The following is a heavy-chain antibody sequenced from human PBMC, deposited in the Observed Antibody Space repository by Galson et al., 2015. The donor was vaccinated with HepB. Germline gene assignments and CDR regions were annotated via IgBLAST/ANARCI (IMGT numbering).Heavy chain of an antibody. CDR2: INSSSSYI. CDR1: GFTFSSYS. D-gene: IGHD5-12*01. J-gene: IGHJ4*02. V-gene: IGHV3-21*01. CDR3: ACIVATVDY. Sequence: SLRLSCAASGFTFSSYSMNWVRQAPGKGLEWVSSINSSSSYIYHADSVKGRFTISRDNAKNSLYLQMNSLRAEDTAVYYCACIVATVDYWGQGTLVTVSS.